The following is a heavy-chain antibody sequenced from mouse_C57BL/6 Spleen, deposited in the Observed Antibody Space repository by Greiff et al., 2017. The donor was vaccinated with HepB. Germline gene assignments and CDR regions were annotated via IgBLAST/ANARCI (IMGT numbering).Heavy chain of an antibody. Sequence: QVQLKQSGPGLVAPSQSLSITCTVSGFSLTSYAISWVRQPPGKGLEWLGVIWTGGGTNYNSALKSRLSISKDNSKSQVFLKMNSLQTDDTARYYCARNYDGYYTHYFDYWGQGTTLTVSS. CDR2: IWTGGGT. CDR1: GFSLTSYA. CDR3: ARNYDGYYTHYFDY. J-gene: IGHJ2*01. D-gene: IGHD2-3*01. V-gene: IGHV2-9-1*01.